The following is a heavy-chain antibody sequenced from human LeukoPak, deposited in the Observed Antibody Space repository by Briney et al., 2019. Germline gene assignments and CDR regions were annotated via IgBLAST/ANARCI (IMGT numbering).Heavy chain of an antibody. CDR3: ARDFRSSGSYGWFDS. Sequence: GGSLRLSCAATGFTFSYYGMHWVRQAPGKGLEWVAFIRHDGSKKFYADSLKGRFTISRDNSKNTLFLQMSSLRAEDTAVYYCARDFRSSGSYGWFDSWGQGTLVTVSS. D-gene: IGHD1-26*01. CDR2: IRHDGSKK. CDR1: GFTFSYYG. V-gene: IGHV3-30*02. J-gene: IGHJ5*01.